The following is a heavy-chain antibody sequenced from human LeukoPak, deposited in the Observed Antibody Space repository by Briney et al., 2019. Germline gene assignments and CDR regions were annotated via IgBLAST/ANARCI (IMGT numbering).Heavy chain of an antibody. Sequence: GRSLRLSCAASGFTFDDYAMHWVRQAPGKGLEWVSGISWNSGSIGYADSVKGRFTISRDNAKNSLYLQMNSLRAEDTALYYCTIAAAPSSYWYFDLWGRGTLVTVSS. V-gene: IGHV3-9*01. CDR2: ISWNSGSI. CDR3: TIAAAPSSYWYFDL. D-gene: IGHD6-13*01. CDR1: GFTFDDYA. J-gene: IGHJ2*01.